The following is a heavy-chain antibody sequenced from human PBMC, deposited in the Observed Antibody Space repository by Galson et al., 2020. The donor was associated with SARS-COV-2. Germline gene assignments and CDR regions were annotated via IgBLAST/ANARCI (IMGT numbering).Heavy chain of an antibody. Sequence: GESLKISCKGSGYSFTNYWIGWVRQLPGKGLEWLGVIYPGDSDTTYSPSLQGHVTISVDKSISTAYLQWSSLKASDTGVYYCARHLGGGLSRSWFPDFWGQVTLVTVSS. V-gene: IGHV5-51*01. CDR2: IYPGDSDT. CDR1: GYSFTNYW. CDR3: ARHLGGGLSRSWFPDF. D-gene: IGHD6-13*01. J-gene: IGHJ4*02.